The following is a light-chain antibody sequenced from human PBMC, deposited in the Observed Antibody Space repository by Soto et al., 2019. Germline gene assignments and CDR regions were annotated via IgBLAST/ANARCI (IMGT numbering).Light chain of an antibody. V-gene: IGKV3-20*01. CDR2: GAS. CDR3: QQYGSSGYT. J-gene: IGKJ2*01. Sequence: EMVLTQSPGTLSLSPGERATLSCRASQSVSSSYLSWYQQKPGQAPRLLIYGASSRATGLPDRFSGSGSGTDFALTISRLQPEDFAVYYCQQYGSSGYTFGQGTKLEIK. CDR1: QSVSSSY.